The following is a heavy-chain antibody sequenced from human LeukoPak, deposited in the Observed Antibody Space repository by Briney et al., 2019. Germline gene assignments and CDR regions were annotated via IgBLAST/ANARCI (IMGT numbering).Heavy chain of an antibody. CDR2: IKQDGSDK. J-gene: IGHJ3*02. CDR1: GFTFSAFW. Sequence: PGGSLRLSCAASGFTFSAFWMSWVRQAPGKGLEWVANIKQDGSDKYYVKSVKGRFTISRDNADNSLYLQMNSLRAEDTAVYYCARPWTDYYRSAFDIWGQGTMVTVSS. D-gene: IGHD3/OR15-3a*01. V-gene: IGHV3-7*04. CDR3: ARPWTDYYRSAFDI.